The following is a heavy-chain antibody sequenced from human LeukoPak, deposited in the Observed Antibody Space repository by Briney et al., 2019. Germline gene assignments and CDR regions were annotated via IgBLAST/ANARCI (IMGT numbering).Heavy chain of an antibody. J-gene: IGHJ4*02. CDR2: IDYSGST. D-gene: IGHD4-23*01. V-gene: IGHV4-39*01. Sequence: SETLSLNCTVAGGSISSSSYYRGWLRQPPGKGLEWIGSIDYSGSTYYNPSLKSRVTISVDTSKNQCSLKLSSVTAADTAIYYCARRDYGGNSGFDYWGQGTLVTVSS. CDR3: ARRDYGGNSGFDY. CDR1: GGSISSSSYY.